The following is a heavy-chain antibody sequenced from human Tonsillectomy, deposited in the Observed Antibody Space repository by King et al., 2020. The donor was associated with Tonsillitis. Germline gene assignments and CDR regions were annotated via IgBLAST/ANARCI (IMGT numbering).Heavy chain of an antibody. Sequence: VQLQQWGAGLLKPSETLSLTCAVYGGSFSGYYWSWIRQPPGKGLEWIGEINHSGSTNCNPSLKSRVTISVDTSKNQFSLNLSSVTAADTAVYYCARGGLAAGYYFDYWGQGTRVTVSS. J-gene: IGHJ4*02. V-gene: IGHV4-34*01. CDR2: INHSGST. CDR1: GGSFSGYY. CDR3: ARGGLAAGYYFDY. D-gene: IGHD6-25*01.